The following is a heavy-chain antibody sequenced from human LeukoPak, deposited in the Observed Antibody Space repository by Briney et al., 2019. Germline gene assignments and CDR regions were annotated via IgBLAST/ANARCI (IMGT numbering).Heavy chain of an antibody. CDR2: IKQDGSEK. D-gene: IGHD4-17*01. CDR1: GFTFSSYW. Sequence: GGSLRLSCAASGFTFSSYWMSWVRQAPGKGLEWVANIKQDGSEKYYVDSVKGRFTISRDNAKNSLYLQMNSLRAEDTAVYYCAKVLDYGDYCFDYWGQGTLVTVSS. CDR3: AKVLDYGDYCFDY. V-gene: IGHV3-7*01. J-gene: IGHJ4*02.